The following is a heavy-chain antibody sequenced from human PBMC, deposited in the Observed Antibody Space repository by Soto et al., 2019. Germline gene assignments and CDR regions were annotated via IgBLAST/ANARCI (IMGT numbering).Heavy chain of an antibody. CDR3: ARALTTYSL. Sequence: GGSLRLSCAASGFTFSNYSMNWVRQASGKGLEWISYISSSSSTIYYADSVKGRFTISRDNAKSSLYLQMNSLRAEDTAVYYCARALTTYSLWGQGTLVTVSS. CDR2: ISSSSSTI. J-gene: IGHJ1*01. V-gene: IGHV3-48*01. D-gene: IGHD4-17*01. CDR1: GFTFSNYS.